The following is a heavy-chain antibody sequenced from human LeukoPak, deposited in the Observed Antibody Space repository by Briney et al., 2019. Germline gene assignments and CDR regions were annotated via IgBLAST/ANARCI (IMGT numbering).Heavy chain of an antibody. J-gene: IGHJ5*02. CDR3: VRARCSGGSCYPNWFDP. CDR2: IDHSGST. V-gene: IGHV4-34*01. D-gene: IGHD2-15*01. CDR1: GGSFSTYY. Sequence: SETLSLTCAVYGGSFSTYYWNWIRQPPGKGLEWIGEIDHSGSTNYNPSLKSRVTLSVDTSKNQFSLRLSSVTAADTAVYYCVRARCSGGSCYPNWFDPWGQGTLVTVSS.